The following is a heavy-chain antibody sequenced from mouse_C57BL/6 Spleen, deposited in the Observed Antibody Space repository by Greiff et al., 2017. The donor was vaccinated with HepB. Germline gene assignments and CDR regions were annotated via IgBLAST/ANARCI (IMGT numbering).Heavy chain of an antibody. CDR2: IDPSDSYT. D-gene: IGHD2-4*01. CDR1: GYTFTSYW. Sequence: QVQLQQPGAELVRPGTSVKLSCTASGYTFTSYWMHWVKQRPGQGLEWIGVIDPSDSYTNYNQKFKGKGTLTVDTSSSTAYMQLSSLTSEDSAVYYCASGLYDYDEDYYAMDYWGQGTSVTVSS. CDR3: ASGLYDYDEDYYAMDY. J-gene: IGHJ4*01. V-gene: IGHV1-59*01.